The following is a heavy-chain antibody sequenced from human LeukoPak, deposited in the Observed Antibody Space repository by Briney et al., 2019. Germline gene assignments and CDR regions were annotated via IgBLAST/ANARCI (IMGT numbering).Heavy chain of an antibody. V-gene: IGHV4-30-4*01. CDR3: ARVGPHYDFWSGYPLAAFDI. CDR1: GGSISSGDYY. Sequence: SETLSLTCTVSGGSISSGDYYWSWIRQPPGKGLEWMGNIFKSGSTYYNPSLKSRVTISVDTSKNQFSLKLSSVTAADTAVYYCARVGPHYDFWSGYPLAAFDIWGQGTMVTVSS. D-gene: IGHD3-3*01. CDR2: IFKSGST. J-gene: IGHJ3*02.